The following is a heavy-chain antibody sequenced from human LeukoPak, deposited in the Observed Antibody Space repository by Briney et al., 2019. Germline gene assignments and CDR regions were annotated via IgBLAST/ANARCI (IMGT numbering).Heavy chain of an antibody. V-gene: IGHV1-69*05. D-gene: IGHD1-26*01. Sequence: SVKVSCKASGGTFSSYAISWVRQAPGQGLEWMGGIIPIFGTANYAQKFQGRVTITTDESTSTAYMELSSLRSEDTAVYYCARGAGSYYGNWFDPWGQGTLVTVSS. CDR1: GGTFSSYA. CDR2: IIPIFGTA. CDR3: ARGAGSYYGNWFDP. J-gene: IGHJ5*02.